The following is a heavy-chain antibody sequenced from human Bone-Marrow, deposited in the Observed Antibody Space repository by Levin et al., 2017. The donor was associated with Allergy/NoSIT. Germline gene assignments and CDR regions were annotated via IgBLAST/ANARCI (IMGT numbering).Heavy chain of an antibody. J-gene: IGHJ6*02. Sequence: GGSLRLSCAASGLTFSSYAMSWVRQAPGKGLEWVSTISSSGGSTYYANSVKGRFTISRDNSKSTVYLQMNSLRAEDTAVYYCASDPVTGTDNYYYAMDVWGQGTTVTVSS. V-gene: IGHV3-23*01. CDR3: ASDPVTGTDNYYYAMDV. D-gene: IGHD6-19*01. CDR1: GLTFSSYA. CDR2: ISSSGGST.